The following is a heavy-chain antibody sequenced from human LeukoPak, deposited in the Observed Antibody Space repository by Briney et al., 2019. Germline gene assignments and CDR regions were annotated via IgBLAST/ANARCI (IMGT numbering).Heavy chain of an antibody. Sequence: GGSLRLSCAASGFTFSTYSMNWVRQAPWKGLEWVSSIISSSSYIYYADSVKGRFTISRDNAKNSLYLQMNRLRDKDISVDECARDREYCSGGSYYSFDYWGQGTLVTVSS. CDR1: GFTFSTYS. D-gene: IGHD2-15*01. J-gene: IGHJ4*02. V-gene: IGHV3-21*03. CDR3: ARDREYCSGGSYYSFDY. CDR2: IISSSSYI.